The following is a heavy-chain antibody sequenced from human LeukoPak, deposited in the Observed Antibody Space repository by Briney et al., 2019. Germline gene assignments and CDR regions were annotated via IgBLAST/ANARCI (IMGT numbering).Heavy chain of an antibody. D-gene: IGHD3-10*01. J-gene: IGHJ4*02. CDR2: IKQDGSGK. CDR1: GFTFSSYW. V-gene: IGHV3-7*01. Sequence: PGGSLRLSCAASGFTFSSYWMNWVRQAPGKGLEWVANIKQDGSGKYYVDSVKGRFTISRDNAKNSLYLQMNSLRVEDTAVYYCARDLIWGVTFADDYWGQGTLVTVSS. CDR3: ARDLIWGVTFADDY.